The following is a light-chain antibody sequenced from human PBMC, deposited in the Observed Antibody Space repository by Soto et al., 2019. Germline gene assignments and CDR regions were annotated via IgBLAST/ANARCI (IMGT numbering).Light chain of an antibody. V-gene: IGKV1-39*01. CDR2: AAS. CDR3: QHRYVTPWT. CDR1: QFIDDF. Sequence: IQVTQSPSSLSASVGDRVTITSLASQFIDDFLNWFQQRPGKAPKLLIYAASSLQSGVPSRFSGSASGTDFTITITNLQLEDFAIYYCQHRYVTPWTFGQGTKVDI. J-gene: IGKJ1*01.